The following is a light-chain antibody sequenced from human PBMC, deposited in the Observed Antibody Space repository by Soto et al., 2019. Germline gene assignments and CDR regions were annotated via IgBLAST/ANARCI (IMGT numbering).Light chain of an antibody. V-gene: IGKV1-39*01. CDR2: AAS. J-gene: IGKJ4*01. CDR3: QQSDTAPRT. Sequence: DIQMTQSPSSLSASVGDRVTITCRASQSISTYLNWYQQKPGKAPNLLIFAASTLQSGVPSRFSGSGSGTDVTLTIRSLQPEDFATYYCQQSDTAPRTFGGGT. CDR1: QSISTY.